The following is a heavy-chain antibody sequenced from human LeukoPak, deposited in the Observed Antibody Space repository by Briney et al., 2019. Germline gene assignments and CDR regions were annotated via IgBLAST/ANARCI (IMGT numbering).Heavy chain of an antibody. Sequence: GGSLRLSCEVSGFTFSSYWMSWVRQAPGKGLEWVANIKQDGSEKYYVDSVKGRFTISRDNAKNSLYLQMNSLRAEDTAVYYCARATLQYSSSSHSRYWGQGTLVTVSS. CDR3: ARATLQYSSSSHSRY. V-gene: IGHV3-7*01. CDR2: IKQDGSEK. D-gene: IGHD6-6*01. J-gene: IGHJ4*02. CDR1: GFTFSSYW.